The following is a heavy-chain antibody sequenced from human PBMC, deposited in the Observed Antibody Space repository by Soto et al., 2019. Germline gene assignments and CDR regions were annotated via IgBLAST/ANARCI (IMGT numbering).Heavy chain of an antibody. CDR3: ARADGRRYYGSGSYYNI. CDR1: GYSISSGYY. J-gene: IGHJ4*02. CDR2: IYHSGST. V-gene: IGHV4-38-2*01. Sequence: SETLSLTCAVSGYSISSGYYWGWIRQPPGKGLEWIGSIYHSGSTYYNPSLKSRVTISVDTSKNQFSLKLSSVTAADTAVYYCARADGRRYYGSGSYYNIWGQGTLVTVSS. D-gene: IGHD3-10*01.